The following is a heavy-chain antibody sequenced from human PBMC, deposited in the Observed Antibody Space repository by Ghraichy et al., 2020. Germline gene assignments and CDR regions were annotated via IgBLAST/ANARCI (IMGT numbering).Heavy chain of an antibody. CDR1: GFTFSSYS. Sequence: GSLRLSCAASGFTFSSYSMNWVRQAPGKGLEWVSSISSSSSYIYYADSVKGRFTISRDNAKNSLYLQMNSLRAEDTAVYYCAREGLGYCSSTSCHTPADYWGQGTLVTVSS. V-gene: IGHV3-21*01. D-gene: IGHD2-2*02. J-gene: IGHJ4*02. CDR2: ISSSSSYI. CDR3: AREGLGYCSSTSCHTPADY.